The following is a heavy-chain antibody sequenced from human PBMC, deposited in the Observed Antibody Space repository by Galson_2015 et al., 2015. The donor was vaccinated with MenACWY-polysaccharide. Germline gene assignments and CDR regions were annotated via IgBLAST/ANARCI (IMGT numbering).Heavy chain of an antibody. Sequence: SLRLSCAASGLTFSDYNMHWVRQAPGQGLEWVALILNTGRTVHYADSVRGRFTISRDNAKNSLHLQMNSLRAEDTAVYYCARKLAYWGQGTLVTVSS. CDR2: ILNTGRTV. J-gene: IGHJ4*02. CDR3: ARKLAY. V-gene: IGHV3-30*04. CDR1: GLTFSDYN. D-gene: IGHD1-26*01.